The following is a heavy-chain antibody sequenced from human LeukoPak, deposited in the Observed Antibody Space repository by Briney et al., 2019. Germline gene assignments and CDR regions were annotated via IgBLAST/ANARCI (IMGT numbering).Heavy chain of an antibody. D-gene: IGHD6-13*01. V-gene: IGHV4-59*12. J-gene: IGHJ4*02. CDR3: ASYGIVADGTYFDF. Sequence: PSETLSLTCTVSGGSFSIYYWSWIRQPPGKGLEWIGYIYYSGSTNYNPSLKSRVTMLVDTSKNQFSLKLSSVTAADTAVYYCASYGIVADGTYFDFWGQGTLVTVSS. CDR2: IYYSGST. CDR1: GGSFSIYY.